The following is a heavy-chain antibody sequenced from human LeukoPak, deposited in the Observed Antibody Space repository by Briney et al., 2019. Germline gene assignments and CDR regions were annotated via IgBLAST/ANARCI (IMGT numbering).Heavy chain of an antibody. V-gene: IGHV3-7*01. CDR1: GFTFSNYW. CDR2: INQDGSVK. CDR3: ARIGYSSSSLDY. J-gene: IGHJ4*02. D-gene: IGHD6-6*01. Sequence: GGSLRLSCAASGFTFSNYWMTWVRRAPGKGLESVANINQDGSVKYYVDSVKGRFTVSRDNAKNSQYLQMNSLRVEDTALYYCARIGYSSSSLDYWGQGTLVTVSS.